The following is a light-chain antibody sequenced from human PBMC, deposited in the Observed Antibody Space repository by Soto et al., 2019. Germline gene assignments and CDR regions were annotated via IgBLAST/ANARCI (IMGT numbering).Light chain of an antibody. CDR1: QSVSGSY. Sequence: EIVLTQSPGTLSLSPGERATLSCRASQSVSGSYLAWYQQKPGQAPRLLIYGASGRATGIPDRFSGSGFGTDFTLTISRLEPEDSAVYYCQQYGDSPRTFGQGTKVDI. CDR3: QQYGDSPRT. V-gene: IGKV3-20*01. J-gene: IGKJ1*01. CDR2: GAS.